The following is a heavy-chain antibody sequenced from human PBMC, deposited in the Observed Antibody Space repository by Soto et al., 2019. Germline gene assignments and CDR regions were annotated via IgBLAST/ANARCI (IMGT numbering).Heavy chain of an antibody. J-gene: IGHJ4*02. V-gene: IGHV3-23*01. CDR2: ISGSGGST. CDR1: GFTFSSYA. Sequence: PGGSLRLSCAASGFTFSSYAMSWVRQAPGKGLEWVSAISGSGGSTYYADSVKGRFTISRDNSKNTLYLQMNSMRAEDTAVYYCAKTLLRQWLLVQNYFDYWGQGTLVTVSS. CDR3: AKTLLRQWLLVQNYFDY. D-gene: IGHD3-22*01.